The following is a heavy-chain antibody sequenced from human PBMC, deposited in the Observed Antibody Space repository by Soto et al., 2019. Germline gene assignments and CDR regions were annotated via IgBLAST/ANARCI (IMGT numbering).Heavy chain of an antibody. CDR1: GGSISSSNW. CDR2: IYHSGST. D-gene: IGHD2-2*01. J-gene: IGHJ5*02. V-gene: IGHV4-4*02. Sequence: SETLSLTCAVSGGSISSSNWWSWVRQPPGKGLEWIGEIYHSGSTNYNPSLKSRVTISVDKSKNQFSLKLSSVTAADTAVYYCARDGEAYCSSTSCATNWFDPWGPGTLLTVSS. CDR3: ARDGEAYCSSTSCATNWFDP.